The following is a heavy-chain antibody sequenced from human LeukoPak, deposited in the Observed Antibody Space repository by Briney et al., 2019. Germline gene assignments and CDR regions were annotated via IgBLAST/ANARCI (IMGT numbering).Heavy chain of an antibody. J-gene: IGHJ3*02. Sequence: SETLSLTCTVSGGSISSYYWSWIRQPPGKGLEWIGYIYYSGSTNYNPSLKSRVTMSVDTSKNQFSLKLSSVTAADTAVYYCARDGIHDFWSGYSDAFDIWGQGTMVTVSS. D-gene: IGHD3-3*01. V-gene: IGHV4-59*12. CDR2: IYYSGST. CDR3: ARDGIHDFWSGYSDAFDI. CDR1: GGSISSYY.